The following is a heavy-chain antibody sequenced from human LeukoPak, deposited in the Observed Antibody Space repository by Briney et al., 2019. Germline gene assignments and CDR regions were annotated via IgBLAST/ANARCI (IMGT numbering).Heavy chain of an antibody. V-gene: IGHV3-48*02. CDR3: ARAGSGYHRPFSFQH. J-gene: IGHJ1*01. CDR2: ISSSSSTI. CDR1: GFTFSSYW. D-gene: IGHD3-22*01. Sequence: PGGSLRLSCAASGFTFSSYWMSWVRQAPGKGLEWVSYISSSSSTIYYADSVKGRFTISRDNAKNSLYLQMNSLRDEDTAVYYCARAGSGYHRPFSFQHWGQGTLVTVSS.